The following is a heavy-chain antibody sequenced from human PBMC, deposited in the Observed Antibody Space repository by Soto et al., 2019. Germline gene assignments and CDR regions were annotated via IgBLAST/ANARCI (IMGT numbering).Heavy chain of an antibody. CDR1: GFTFDDYA. J-gene: IGHJ1*01. CDR3: VKDESINWYSGHFRH. V-gene: IGHV3-9*01. D-gene: IGHD6-13*01. Sequence: GGSLRLSCAASGFTFDDYAMHWVRQVPGKGLEWVSGINWNSGSIGYGDSVKGRFAISRDNAKNSLHPQMNSLSAEDTAFYYCVKDESINWYSGHFRHWGQGTLVTVSS. CDR2: INWNSGSI.